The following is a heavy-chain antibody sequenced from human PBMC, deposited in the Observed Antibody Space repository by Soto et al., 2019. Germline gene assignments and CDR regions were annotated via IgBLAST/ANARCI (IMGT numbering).Heavy chain of an antibody. V-gene: IGHV3-48*01. CDR3: ARDNRTTNDY. D-gene: IGHD1-7*01. CDR2: IRHSSSSAT. CDR1: GFTFSGYS. Sequence: GGSLRLSCAASGFTFSGYSMNWVRQAPGKGLEWVSYIRHSSSSATFYADSVKGRFTISRDNSKSTLYLQMNSLRAEDTAVYYCARDNRTTNDYWGQGTLVTVSS. J-gene: IGHJ4*02.